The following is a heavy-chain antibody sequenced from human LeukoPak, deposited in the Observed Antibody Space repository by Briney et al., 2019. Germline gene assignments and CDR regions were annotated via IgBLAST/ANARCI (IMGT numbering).Heavy chain of an antibody. J-gene: IGHJ4*02. D-gene: IGHD3-16*01. CDR2: ISYDGSNK. Sequence: GGSLRLSCAASGFTFSSYAMHWVRQAPGKGLEWVAVISYDGSNKYYADSVKGRFTTSRDNSKNTLYLQMNSLRAEDTAVYYCASDYDYVWGRGTFDYWGQGTLVTVSS. V-gene: IGHV3-30-3*01. CDR1: GFTFSSYA. CDR3: ASDYDYVWGRGTFDY.